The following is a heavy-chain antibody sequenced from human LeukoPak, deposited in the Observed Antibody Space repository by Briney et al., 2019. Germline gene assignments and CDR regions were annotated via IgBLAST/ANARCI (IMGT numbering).Heavy chain of an antibody. J-gene: IGHJ4*02. D-gene: IGHD3-10*01. CDR3: ARQSRDGSKTRGYYFDY. Sequence: GESLKISCKGSGYTFSIYWIGWVRQMSGKGLEWMGIIYPGDSEIRYSPSFQGQVTISVDKSISTVYQQWSSLKASDTAMYYCARQSRDGSKTRGYYFDYWGQGTLVTVSS. CDR2: IYPGDSEI. CDR1: GYTFSIYW. V-gene: IGHV5-51*01.